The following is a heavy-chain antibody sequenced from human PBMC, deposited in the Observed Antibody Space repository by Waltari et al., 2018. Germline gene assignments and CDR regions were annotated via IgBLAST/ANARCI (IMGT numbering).Heavy chain of an antibody. CDR1: GFTFDDYA. V-gene: IGHV3-9*03. CDR3: AKGARDYIWGSYDY. CDR2: ISWNSGSI. Sequence: EVQLVESGGGLVQHGRSLRLSCAASGFTFDDYAMHWVRQAPGKGLEWVSGISWNSGSIGYADSVKGRFTISRDNAKNSLYLQMNSLRAEDMALYYCAKGARDYIWGSYDYWGQGTLVTVSS. J-gene: IGHJ4*02. D-gene: IGHD3-16*01.